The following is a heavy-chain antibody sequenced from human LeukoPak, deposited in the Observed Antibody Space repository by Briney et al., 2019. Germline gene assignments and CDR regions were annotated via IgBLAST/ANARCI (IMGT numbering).Heavy chain of an antibody. CDR2: ISSSGSTI. CDR3: ASIGYSSSWYAEAYYYYYYMDV. V-gene: IGHV3-48*03. CDR1: GFTFSSYE. D-gene: IGHD6-13*01. J-gene: IGHJ6*03. Sequence: GGSLRLSCAASGFTFSSYEMNWVRQAPGKGVEWVSYISSSGSTIYYADSVKGRFTISRDNAKNSLYLQMNSLRAEDTAVYYCASIGYSSSWYAEAYYYYYYMDVWGKGTTVTVSS.